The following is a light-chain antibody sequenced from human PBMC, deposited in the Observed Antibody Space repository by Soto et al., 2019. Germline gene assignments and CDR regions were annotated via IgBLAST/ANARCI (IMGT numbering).Light chain of an antibody. Sequence: EIVLTQSPGTLSLSPGERATLSCRASQSVSSSYLAWYQQKPGQAPRLLIYGASSRATGIPGRFSGSGSGTDFTLTISRLEPEDWAVYYCQQYGRSPFTFGHGTKVDIK. CDR1: QSVSSSY. CDR3: QQYGRSPFT. V-gene: IGKV3-20*01. J-gene: IGKJ3*01. CDR2: GAS.